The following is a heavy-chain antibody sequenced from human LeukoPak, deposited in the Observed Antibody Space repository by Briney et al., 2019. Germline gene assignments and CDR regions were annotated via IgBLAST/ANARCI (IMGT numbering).Heavy chain of an antibody. D-gene: IGHD6-19*01. CDR1: GGSISNYF. CDR2: IYYSGST. J-gene: IGHJ5*02. CDR3: ARVGSAWQWLETKDNWFDP. Sequence: PSETLSLTCTVSGGSISNYFWSWIRQPPGKGLEWIGYIYYSGSTNYNPSLKSRVTISVDTSKNQFSLKLSSVTAADTAVYYCARVGSAWQWLETKDNWFDPWGQGTLVTVSS. V-gene: IGHV4-59*01.